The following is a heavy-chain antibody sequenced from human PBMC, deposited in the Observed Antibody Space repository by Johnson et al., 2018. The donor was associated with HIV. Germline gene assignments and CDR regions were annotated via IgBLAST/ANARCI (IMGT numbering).Heavy chain of an antibody. D-gene: IGHD6-6*01. CDR1: GFTFSSYA. J-gene: IGHJ3*02. Sequence: EVQLVESGGGVVQPGRSLRLSCAASGFTFSSYAMHWVRQAPGKGLEWVANIKQDGSEKYYVDSVKGRFTISKDNAKNSLYLQMNSLRAEDTAVYYCARGGQLVLDAFDIWGQGTMVTVSS. V-gene: IGHV3-7*05. CDR2: IKQDGSEK. CDR3: ARGGQLVLDAFDI.